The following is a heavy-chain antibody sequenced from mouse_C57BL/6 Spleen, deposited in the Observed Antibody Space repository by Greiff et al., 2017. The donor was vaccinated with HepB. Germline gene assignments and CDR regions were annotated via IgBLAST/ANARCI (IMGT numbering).Heavy chain of an antibody. CDR2: ISDGGSYT. V-gene: IGHV5-4*03. D-gene: IGHD3-2*02. CDR1: GFTFSSYA. Sequence: EVKLVESGGGLVKPGGSLKLSCAASGFTFSSYAMSWVRQTPEKRLEWVATISDGGSYTYYPDNVKGRFTISRDNAKNNLYLQMSHLKSEDTAMYYCARVETAQVYCYYWGQGTTLTVSS. J-gene: IGHJ2*01. CDR3: ARVETAQVYCYY.